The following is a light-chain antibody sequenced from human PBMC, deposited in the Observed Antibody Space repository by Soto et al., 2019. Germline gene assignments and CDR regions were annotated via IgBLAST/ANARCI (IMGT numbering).Light chain of an antibody. Sequence: QAVVTHPASVSGSPGQSITISCTGTSSDVGGYNYVSWYQQHPGKAPKLMIYEVTNRPSGVSNRFSGSQSGNTASLTISGLQAEDEADYYCSSYTSSSSLGVFGGGTKVTVL. CDR2: EVT. CDR3: SSYTSSSSLGV. J-gene: IGLJ3*02. V-gene: IGLV2-14*01. CDR1: SSDVGGYNY.